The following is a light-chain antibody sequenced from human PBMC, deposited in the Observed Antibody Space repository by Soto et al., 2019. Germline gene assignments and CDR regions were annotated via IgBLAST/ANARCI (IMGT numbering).Light chain of an antibody. V-gene: IGLV2-14*01. CDR3: SSYTTRSTWV. J-gene: IGLJ3*02. CDR1: SSDVGYYNY. Sequence: QSALTQPASVSGSPGQSITISCIGTSSDVGYYNYVSWFQQHPGKVPKLMIYDVSNRPSGVSNRFSGSKSGNTASLTISGLQAEDEADYYCSSYTTRSTWVFGGGTKLTVL. CDR2: DVS.